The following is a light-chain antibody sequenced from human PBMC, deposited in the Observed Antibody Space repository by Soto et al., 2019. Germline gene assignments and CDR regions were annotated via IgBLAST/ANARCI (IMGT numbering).Light chain of an antibody. CDR3: QQYETSLRT. CDR2: GAS. V-gene: IGKV3-20*01. Sequence: EIGLTQSPGTLSLSPGERATLSCRASQSVSSSYLAWYQQKPGQAPRLLIYGASSRATGIPDRFSGSGSGTDFTLTISRLEPEDFALYYCQQYETSLRTFGRGTKVEIK. J-gene: IGKJ1*01. CDR1: QSVSSSY.